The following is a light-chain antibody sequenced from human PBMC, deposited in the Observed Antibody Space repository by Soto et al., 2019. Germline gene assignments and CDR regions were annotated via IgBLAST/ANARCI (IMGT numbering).Light chain of an antibody. V-gene: IGKV4-1*01. Sequence: DIVMTQSPDSLAVSLGERASINFKSSQSVLYSSNNKNYLAWYQQKPGQPPKLLIYWASTRESGVPDRFSGSGSGTDFTLTISSLQAEDVAVYYCQQYYSTPHTFGGGTKVDI. CDR1: QSVLYSSNNKNY. J-gene: IGKJ4*01. CDR2: WAS. CDR3: QQYYSTPHT.